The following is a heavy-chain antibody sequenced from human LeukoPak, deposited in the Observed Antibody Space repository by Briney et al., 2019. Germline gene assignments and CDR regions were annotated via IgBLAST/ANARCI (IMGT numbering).Heavy chain of an antibody. J-gene: IGHJ4*02. D-gene: IGHD5-24*01. CDR2: INSDGSST. CDR3: ASKRWLQSFFDY. Sequence: GGSLRLSCAASRFIFDDYGMSWVRQAPGKGLEWVSRINSDGSSTSYADSVKGRFTISRDNAKNTVYLQMNSLRAEDTAVYYCASKRWLQSFFDYWGQGTLVTVSS. V-gene: IGHV3-74*01. CDR1: RFIFDDYG.